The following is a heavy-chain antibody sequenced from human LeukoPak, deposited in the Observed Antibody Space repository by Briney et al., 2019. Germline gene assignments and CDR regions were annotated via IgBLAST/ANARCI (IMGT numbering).Heavy chain of an antibody. J-gene: IGHJ5*02. CDR1: GGSIISGGYY. V-gene: IGHV4-31*03. Sequence: SQTLSLTCTVSGGSIISGGYYWSWIRQHPGKGLEWIGYIYYSGSTYYNPSFKSRVTISVDTSKNQFSLKLSSVTAADTAVYYCARAQYCSSTSCYSSWFDPWGQGTLVTVSS. CDR2: IYYSGST. D-gene: IGHD2-2*02. CDR3: ARAQYCSSTSCYSSWFDP.